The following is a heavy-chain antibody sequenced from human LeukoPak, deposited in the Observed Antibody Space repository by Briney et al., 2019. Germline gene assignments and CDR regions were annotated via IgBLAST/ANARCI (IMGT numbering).Heavy chain of an antibody. D-gene: IGHD6-19*01. J-gene: IGHJ4*02. CDR3: SATDHFSPGWADY. V-gene: IGHV3-33*01. CDR1: GFTFSTYG. Sequence: PGGSLRLSCAASGFTFSTYGMHWVRQAPGRGLEWVAVIWYDGSKRYYADSVMGRFTISRDNSKNTLYLEISSLRDEDTGVYYCSATDHFSPGWADYWGQGVLVTVSS. CDR2: IWYDGSKR.